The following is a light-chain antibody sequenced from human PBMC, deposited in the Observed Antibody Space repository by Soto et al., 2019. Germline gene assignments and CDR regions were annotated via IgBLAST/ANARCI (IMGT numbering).Light chain of an antibody. Sequence: DSQMSLQNSSLSASDGDSVTITCRASQNIRTYLNWYQQKPGRAPKLLIHSASALPSVVPSRCSGSGSGTEFTLTMSGRLPDDDAAYYYRQIYTNFPITLGHGTLVEIK. J-gene: IGKJ5*01. V-gene: IGKV1-39*01. CDR1: QNIRTY. CDR3: RQIYTNFPIT. CDR2: SAS.